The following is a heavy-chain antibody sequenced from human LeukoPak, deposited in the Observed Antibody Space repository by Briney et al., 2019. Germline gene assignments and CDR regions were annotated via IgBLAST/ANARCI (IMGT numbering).Heavy chain of an antibody. CDR1: RGSISSYY. V-gene: IGHV4-59*12. CDR2: IYYSGST. Sequence: SETLSLTCTVSRGSISSYYWSWIRQPPGQGLEWIGYIYYSGSTDYNPSLKSRVNISVDTSKNQFSLNLTSVTAADTAVYSCAREGGDPRWLDPWGQGTLVTVSS. CDR3: AREGGDPRWLDP. D-gene: IGHD6-25*01. J-gene: IGHJ5*02.